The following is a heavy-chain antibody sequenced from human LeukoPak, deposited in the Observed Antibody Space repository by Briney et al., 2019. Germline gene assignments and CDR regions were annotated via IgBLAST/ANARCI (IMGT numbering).Heavy chain of an antibody. V-gene: IGHV4-39*07. CDR3: ASFSGRDLGFDY. CDR2: IYYTGST. J-gene: IGHJ4*02. Sequence: SETLSLTCTVSGDSISSSGYYWGWIRQPPGKGLEWIGSIYYTGSTYYNPSLKSRVTISVDTSKNQFSLKLSSVTAADTAVYYCASFSGRDLGFDYWGQGTLVTVSS. CDR1: GDSISSSGYY. D-gene: IGHD1-26*01.